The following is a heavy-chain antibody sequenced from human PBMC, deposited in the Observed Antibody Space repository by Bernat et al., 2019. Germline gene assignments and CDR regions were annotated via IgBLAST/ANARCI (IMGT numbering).Heavy chain of an antibody. D-gene: IGHD5-12*01. V-gene: IGHV3-33*01. CDR2: IWYDGSNK. CDR3: ARDLGDIVATNNWFDP. J-gene: IGHJ5*02. Sequence: QVQLVESGGGVVQPGRSLRLSCAASGFTFSSYGMHWVRQAPGKGLEWVAVIWYDGSNKYYADSVKGRFTISRDNSKNTLYLQTNSLRAEDTAVYYCARDLGDIVATNNWFDPWGQGTLVTVSS. CDR1: GFTFSSYG.